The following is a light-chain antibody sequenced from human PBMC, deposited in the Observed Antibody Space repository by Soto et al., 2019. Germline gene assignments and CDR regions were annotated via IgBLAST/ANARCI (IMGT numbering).Light chain of an antibody. CDR1: QSVSSRY. CDR2: GAS. CDR3: QQYGSPPWT. J-gene: IGKJ1*01. Sequence: EIVLTQSPGTLSLSPGERATLSCRASQSVSSRYLGWYQQKPGQAPRLLIHGASSRATGIPDRFSGSGSGTDFTLTISSLEPEDFAVYYCQQYGSPPWTFGQGTKVEIK. V-gene: IGKV3-20*01.